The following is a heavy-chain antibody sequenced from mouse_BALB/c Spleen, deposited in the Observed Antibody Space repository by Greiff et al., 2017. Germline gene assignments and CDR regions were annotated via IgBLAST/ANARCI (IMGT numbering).Heavy chain of an antibody. D-gene: IGHD2-3*01. J-gene: IGHJ2*01. CDR1: GFTFSSYT. V-gene: IGHV5-12-2*01. CDR2: ISNGGGST. CDR3: ARRFYDGYSGYFDY. Sequence: EVQLVESGGGLVQPGGSLKLSCAASGFTFSSYTMSWVRQTPEKRLEWVAYISNGGGSTYYPDTVKGRFTISRDNAKNTLYLQMSSLKSEDTAMYYCARRFYDGYSGYFDYWGQGTTLTVSS.